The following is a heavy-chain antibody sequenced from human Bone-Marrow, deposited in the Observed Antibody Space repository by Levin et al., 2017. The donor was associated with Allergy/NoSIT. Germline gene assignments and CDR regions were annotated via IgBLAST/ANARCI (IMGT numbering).Heavy chain of an antibody. CDR1: GGSISSSNW. CDR3: TRVYCSSTSCYERGIDY. Sequence: PSETLSLTCAVSGGSISSSNWWTWVRQPPGKGLEWIGEIYHSGSTNYNPSLKSRVTISVDKSKNQFSLKLYSVTAADTAVYYCTRVYCSSTSCYERGIDYWGQGTLVTVSS. V-gene: IGHV4-4*02. J-gene: IGHJ4*02. CDR2: IYHSGST. D-gene: IGHD2-2*01.